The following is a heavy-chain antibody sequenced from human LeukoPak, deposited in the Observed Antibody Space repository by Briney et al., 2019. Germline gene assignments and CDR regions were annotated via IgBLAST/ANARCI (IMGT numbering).Heavy chain of an antibody. CDR1: GGSISSFY. V-gene: IGHV4-59*08. Sequence: PSETLSLTCKVSGGSISSFYWSWIRQPPGKGLEWIGCVYYSGTTNYNPSLKSRVTISGDTSKNQFSLKLSSVTAADTAVYYCARLYYYYGLDVWGQGTTVTVSS. CDR2: VYYSGTT. J-gene: IGHJ6*02. CDR3: ARLYYYYGLDV.